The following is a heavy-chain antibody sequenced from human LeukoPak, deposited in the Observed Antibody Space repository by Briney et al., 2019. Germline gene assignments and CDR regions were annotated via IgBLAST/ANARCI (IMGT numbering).Heavy chain of an antibody. CDR1: GFTFSSYA. D-gene: IGHD3-22*01. J-gene: IGHJ5*02. CDR3: AKDYYYDSSGYYLFDP. CDR2: ISGSGGST. Sequence: GGSLRLSCAASGFTFSSYAMSWVRQAPVKGLEWVSAISGSGGSTYYADSVKGRFTISRDNSKNTLYLQMNSLRAEDTAVYYCAKDYYYDSSGYYLFDPWGQGTLVTVSS. V-gene: IGHV3-23*01.